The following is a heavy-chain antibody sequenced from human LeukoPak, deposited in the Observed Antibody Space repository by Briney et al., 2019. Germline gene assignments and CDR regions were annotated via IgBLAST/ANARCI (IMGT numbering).Heavy chain of an antibody. J-gene: IGHJ4*02. D-gene: IGHD6-19*01. V-gene: IGHV3-48*01. CDR3: AREGYSSGVDY. CDR1: GFTFSSYI. Sequence: GGSLRLSCAASGFTFSSYIMNWVRQAPGKGLEWVSYISSSSSTIYYADSVKGRFTISRDNAKNSVYLQMNSLRAEDTAVYYCAREGYSSGVDYWGQGTLVTVSS. CDR2: ISSSSSTI.